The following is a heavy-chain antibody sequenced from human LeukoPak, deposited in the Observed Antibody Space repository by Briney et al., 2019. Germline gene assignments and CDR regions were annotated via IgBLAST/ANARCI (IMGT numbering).Heavy chain of an antibody. CDR3: AKEGDKHYYFDY. V-gene: IGHV3-23*01. D-gene: IGHD3-16*01. CDR1: GFTFSSDA. J-gene: IGHJ4*02. CDR2: ISGSGGST. Sequence: WETLRLTCAASGFTFSSDAKSSCSRPPAKELQGWSGISGSGGSTYYADSVKGRFTISRDNSKNKLYLQMNSLRAEDTAVYYCAKEGDKHYYFDYWGQGTLVTVSS.